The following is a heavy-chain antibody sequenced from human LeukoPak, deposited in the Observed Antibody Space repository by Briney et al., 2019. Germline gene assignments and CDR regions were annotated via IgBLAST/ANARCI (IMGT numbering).Heavy chain of an antibody. D-gene: IGHD2-21*02. CDR1: GFTFSSYW. V-gene: IGHV3-7*01. CDR3: ATWGDTTAEYFQR. Sequence: GGSLRLSCATSGFTFSSYWMSWVRQAPGKGLEWVANIKQDGSEKYYVDSVKGRFTISRDNAKNSLYLQMNSLRVEDTAVYYCATWGDTTAEYFQRWGQGTLVTVSS. J-gene: IGHJ1*01. CDR2: IKQDGSEK.